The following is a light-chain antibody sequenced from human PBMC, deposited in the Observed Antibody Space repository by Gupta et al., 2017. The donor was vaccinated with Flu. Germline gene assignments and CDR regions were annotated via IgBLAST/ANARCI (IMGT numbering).Light chain of an antibody. CDR2: SNS. J-gene: IGLJ3*02. CDR1: SSNIGSTT. CDR3: AAWDDSLNGWV. Sequence: QSVLTQPPSASGTPGQWFTISCSGSSSNIGSTTVNWYQQRPGTAPKLLMYSNSQRPSGVPDRFSGSKSGTSASLAISGLQSEDEADYYCAAWDDSLNGWVFGGGTKLTVL. V-gene: IGLV1-44*01.